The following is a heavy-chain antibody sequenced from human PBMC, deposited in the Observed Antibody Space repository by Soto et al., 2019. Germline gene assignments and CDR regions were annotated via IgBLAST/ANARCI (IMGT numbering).Heavy chain of an antibody. CDR1: GFTFSNAW. V-gene: IGHV3-15*01. D-gene: IGHD6-19*01. CDR2: IKSKTDGGTT. CDR3: TTQYSSGWYVAFDI. Sequence: EVQLVESGGGLVKPGGSLRLSCAASGFTFSNAWMSWVRQAPGKGLAWVGRIKSKTDGGTTDYAAPVKGRFTISREDSRNTLYLQMNSLKTEDTAVYYCTTQYSSGWYVAFDIWGQGTMVTVSS. J-gene: IGHJ3*02.